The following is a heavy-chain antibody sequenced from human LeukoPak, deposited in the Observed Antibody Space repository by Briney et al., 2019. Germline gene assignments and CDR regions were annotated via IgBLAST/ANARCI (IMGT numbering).Heavy chain of an antibody. CDR2: IPHDGSDE. CDR3: ARELSGGAIDY. V-gene: IGHV3-30*02. J-gene: IGHJ4*02. D-gene: IGHD1-26*01. Sequence: GGSLRLSCAASGFTLSNHGMHWVRQAPGKGLDWVAFIPHDGSDERYADSVKGRFTISRDNAKNTLYLQMNNLRVEDTAVYYCARELSGGAIDYWGQGTLVTVSS. CDR1: GFTLSNHG.